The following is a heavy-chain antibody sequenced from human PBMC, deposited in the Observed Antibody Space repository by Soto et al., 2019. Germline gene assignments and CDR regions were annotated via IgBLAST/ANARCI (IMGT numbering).Heavy chain of an antibody. Sequence: GALPLSCAASGFTFSSSAMSWVRQAPGKGLEWVSAISGSGGSTYYADSVKGRFTISRDNSKNTLYLQMNSLRAEDTAVYYCARRSSGWYFDYWGQGTLVTVSS. CDR3: ARRSSGWYFDY. V-gene: IGHV3-23*01. CDR1: GFTFSSSA. D-gene: IGHD6-19*01. J-gene: IGHJ4*02. CDR2: ISGSGGST.